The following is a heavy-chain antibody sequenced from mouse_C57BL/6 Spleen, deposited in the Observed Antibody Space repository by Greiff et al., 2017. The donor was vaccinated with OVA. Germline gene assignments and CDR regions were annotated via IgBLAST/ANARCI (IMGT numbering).Heavy chain of an antibody. CDR1: GFTFSDYG. CDR3: ARGGSSYVYAMDY. V-gene: IGHV5-17*01. CDR2: ISSGSSTI. Sequence: DVMLVESGGGLVKPGGSLKLSCAASGFTFSDYGMHWVRQAPEKGLEWVAYISSGSSTIYYADTVKGRFTISRDNAKNTLFLQMTSLRSEDTAMYYCARGGSSYVYAMDYWGQGTSVTVSS. D-gene: IGHD1-1*01. J-gene: IGHJ4*01.